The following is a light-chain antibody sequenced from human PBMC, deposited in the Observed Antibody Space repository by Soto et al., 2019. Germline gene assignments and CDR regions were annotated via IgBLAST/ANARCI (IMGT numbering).Light chain of an antibody. J-gene: IGKJ5*01. CDR2: DAS. CDR3: QQYGSSPIT. V-gene: IGKV3-20*01. CDR1: QSVDIN. Sequence: EIVMTQSPATLSVSPGERATLSCRASQSVDINLAWYQQKPGQGLRLLIYDASSRPTGIPARFSGSGSETDFTLTISRLEPEDFALYYCQQYGSSPITFGQGTRLEI.